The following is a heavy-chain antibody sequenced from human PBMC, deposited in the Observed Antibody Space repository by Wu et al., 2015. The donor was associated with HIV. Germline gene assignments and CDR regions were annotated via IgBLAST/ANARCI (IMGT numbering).Heavy chain of an antibody. CDR1: GGTFSGYA. D-gene: IGHD5-12*01. Sequence: QVQLVQSGAEVKKPGSSVNVSCQAFGGTFSGYAVNWVRQAPGQGLEWMGGIIPVFGTTSYAQKFRGRVTITTDASTNTAYMELTGLRSADTAVYYCARNTDSVATSLYSLGVWGQGDRGHRLL. V-gene: IGHV1-69*05. J-gene: IGHJ6*02. CDR2: IIPVFGTT. CDR3: ARNTDSVATSLYSLGV.